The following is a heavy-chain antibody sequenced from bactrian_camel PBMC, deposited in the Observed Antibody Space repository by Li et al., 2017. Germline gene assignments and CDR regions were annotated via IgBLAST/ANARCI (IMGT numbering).Heavy chain of an antibody. Sequence: HVQLVESGGGSVQPGGSLRLSCDASGYTYSSNCMGWFRQAPGKEREGVAVISTGGGGTYYDDSVKGRFTISKDDANNTLYLQMNSLQPDDTAVYYCAWAVLYFETGGSWCSLLPRRYNSWGQGTQVTVS. J-gene: IGHJ4*01. V-gene: IGHV3S1*01. CDR3: AWAVLYFETGGSWCSLLPRRYNS. CDR2: ISTGGGGT. CDR1: GYTYSSNC. D-gene: IGHD6*01.